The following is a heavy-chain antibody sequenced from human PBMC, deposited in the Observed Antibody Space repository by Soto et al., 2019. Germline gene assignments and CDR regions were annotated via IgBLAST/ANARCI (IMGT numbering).Heavy chain of an antibody. Sequence: QVQLVQSGAEVKKPGASVKVSCKASGYTFTNYAMHWVRQAPGQRLEWMGWINAAIGNTKYSQKFQGSVTITRDTSANTAYMELSSLRSEDTAVYYRARRNVYGSGSYSFDYWGQGTLVTVSS. V-gene: IGHV1-3*01. J-gene: IGHJ4*02. CDR3: ARRNVYGSGSYSFDY. CDR2: INAAIGNT. D-gene: IGHD3-10*01. CDR1: GYTFTNYA.